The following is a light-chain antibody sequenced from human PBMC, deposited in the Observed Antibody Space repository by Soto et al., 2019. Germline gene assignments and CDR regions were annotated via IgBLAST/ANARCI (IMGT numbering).Light chain of an antibody. CDR2: GAS. Sequence: TQSPGPLSLSPGARATPSCRASQSIGNNLAWYQQTPGQAPRLLIFGASTRDTGIPARFSGSESGADFTLTISSLQSEDFAVYYCQQYNSWPRTFGQGTKVDIK. CDR1: QSIGNN. CDR3: QQYNSWPRT. V-gene: IGKV3-15*01. J-gene: IGKJ1*01.